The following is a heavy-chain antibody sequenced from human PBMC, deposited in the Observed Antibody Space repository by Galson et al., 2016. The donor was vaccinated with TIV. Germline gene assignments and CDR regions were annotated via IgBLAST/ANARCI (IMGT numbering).Heavy chain of an antibody. CDR1: GGSFNRYY. Sequence: SETLSLTCEVYGGSFNRYYWTWIRQPPGKGLEWIGQINHRGSTKYNPSLNSRVTISVDTSKNQFSLKMTSMTAADTAVSYFPSPVPGGDDFWSAYYYVFDFWGQGTMVTVSS. CDR2: INHRGST. J-gene: IGHJ3*01. V-gene: IGHV4-34*01. D-gene: IGHD3-3*01. CDR3: PSPVPGGDDFWSAYYYVFDF.